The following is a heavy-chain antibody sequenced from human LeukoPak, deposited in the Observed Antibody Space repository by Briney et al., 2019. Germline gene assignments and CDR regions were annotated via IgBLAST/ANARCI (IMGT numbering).Heavy chain of an antibody. J-gene: IGHJ6*03. CDR2: IIPNSDGR. D-gene: IGHD6-13*01. V-gene: IGHV1-2*02. CDR3: ARAQGIHYMEV. Sequence: GASVKVSCKTSGFTFTGYYIHWVRQAPGQGLEWMGWIIPNSDGRHYAQKFQGRVTMTRDTSINTVYMELSGLKSDDTAVYYCARAQGIHYMEVWGKGTPVTVSS. CDR1: GFTFTGYY.